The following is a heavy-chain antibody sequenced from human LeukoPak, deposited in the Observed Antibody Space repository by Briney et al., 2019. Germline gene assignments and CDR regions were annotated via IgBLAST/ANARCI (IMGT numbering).Heavy chain of an antibody. CDR1: GYTFTGYY. Sequence: ASVKVSCKASGYTFTGYYMHWVRQAPGQGLEWMGWINPNSGGTNYAQKFQGRVTMTRDTSISTAYMELSRLRSDDTAVYYCARVSGYSSGWPTYYYYYMDVWGKGTTVTVSS. CDR2: INPNSGGT. CDR3: ARVSGYSSGWPTYYYYYMDV. D-gene: IGHD6-19*01. J-gene: IGHJ6*03. V-gene: IGHV1-2*02.